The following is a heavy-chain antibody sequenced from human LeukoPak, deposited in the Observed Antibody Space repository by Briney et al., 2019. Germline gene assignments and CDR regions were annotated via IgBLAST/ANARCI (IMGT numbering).Heavy chain of an antibody. CDR2: IYYSGST. Sequence: PSETLSLTCTVSSGSISSYYWSWIRQPPGKGLEWIGYIYYSGSTNYNPSLKSRVTISVDTSKNQFSLKLSSVTAADTAVYYCARGEGYCSGGSCYNWFDPWGQGTLVTVSS. D-gene: IGHD2-15*01. CDR3: ARGEGYCSGGSCYNWFDP. CDR1: SGSISSYY. V-gene: IGHV4-59*01. J-gene: IGHJ5*02.